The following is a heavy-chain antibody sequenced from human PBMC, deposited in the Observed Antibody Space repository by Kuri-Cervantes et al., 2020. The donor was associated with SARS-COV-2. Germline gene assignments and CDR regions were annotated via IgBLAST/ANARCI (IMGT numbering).Heavy chain of an antibody. Sequence: GGSLRLSCTASRFTFNTYAMSWVRQAPGKGLEWVSVIYSGGSSTYYADSVKGRFTISRDNSKNTLYLQMNSLRAEDTAVYYCAKDLGDYGMDVWGQGTTVTVSS. CDR1: RFTFNTYA. J-gene: IGHJ6*02. V-gene: IGHV3-23*03. CDR2: IYSGGSST. D-gene: IGHD3-16*01. CDR3: AKDLGDYGMDV.